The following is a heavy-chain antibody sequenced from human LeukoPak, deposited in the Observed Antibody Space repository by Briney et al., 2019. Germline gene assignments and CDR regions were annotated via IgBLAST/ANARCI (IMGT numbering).Heavy chain of an antibody. CDR3: ASLDYDSSGYEGY. Sequence: GGSLRRSCAASGFTFSSYETNWVRQAPAKGLEWVSSISSSSSYIYYADSVKGRFTISRDNAKNSLYLQMNSLRAGDTAVYYCASLDYDSSGYEGYWGQGTLVTVSS. CDR2: ISSSSSYI. J-gene: IGHJ4*02. V-gene: IGHV3-21*01. CDR1: GFTFSSYE. D-gene: IGHD3-22*01.